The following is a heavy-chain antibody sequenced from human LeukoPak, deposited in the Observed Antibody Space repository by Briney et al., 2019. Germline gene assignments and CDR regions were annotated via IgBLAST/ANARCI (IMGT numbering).Heavy chain of an antibody. Sequence: GGSLRLSCAASGFTFSSYSMNWVRQAPGKGLEWVSYISSSSTIYYADSVKGRFTISRDNAKNSLYLQMNSLRDEDTAVYYCARSTVTTPSGIWGQGTLVTVSS. CDR3: ARSTVTTPSGI. D-gene: IGHD4-17*01. V-gene: IGHV3-48*02. J-gene: IGHJ4*02. CDR1: GFTFSSYS. CDR2: ISSSSTI.